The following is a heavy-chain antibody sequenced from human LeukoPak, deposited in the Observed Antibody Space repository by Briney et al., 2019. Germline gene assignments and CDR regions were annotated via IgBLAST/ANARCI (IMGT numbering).Heavy chain of an antibody. V-gene: IGHV4-34*01. Sequence: PSETLSLTCAVYGGSFSGYYWSWIRQPPGKGLEWIGEIDHSGSTNYNPSLKSRVTISVDTSKNQFSLKLSSVTAADTAVYYCARRAKAVVSRATTNWFDPWGQGTLVTVSS. D-gene: IGHD6-19*01. J-gene: IGHJ5*02. CDR3: ARRAKAVVSRATTNWFDP. CDR1: GGSFSGYY. CDR2: IDHSGST.